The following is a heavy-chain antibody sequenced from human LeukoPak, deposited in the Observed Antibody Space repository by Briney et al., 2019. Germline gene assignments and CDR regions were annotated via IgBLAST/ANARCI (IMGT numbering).Heavy chain of an antibody. CDR2: IYYSGST. V-gene: IGHV4-39*07. Sequence: SETLSLTCTVSGGSISSSSYYWGWIRQPPGKGLEWIGSIYYSGSTYYNPSLKSRVTISVDTSKNQFSLKLSSVTAADTAVYYCARSLTGYYITSYYYYMDVWGKGTTVTVAS. D-gene: IGHD3-9*01. CDR1: GGSISSSSYY. J-gene: IGHJ6*03. CDR3: ARSLTGYYITSYYYYMDV.